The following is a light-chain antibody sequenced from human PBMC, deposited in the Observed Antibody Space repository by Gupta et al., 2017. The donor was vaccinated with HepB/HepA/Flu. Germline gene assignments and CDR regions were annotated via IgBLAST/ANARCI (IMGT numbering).Light chain of an antibody. CDR2: GVS. Sequence: TVLTQSPGTLSFSPGEIATLSCRSSQNINSGYLAWYQQRSGQAPRLVIYGVSSRATGIPDRFRGRGSGTEFTLTISRREPEEFAVYYCQNKGRLIWTFGHGTKVEIK. CDR1: QNINSGY. J-gene: IGKJ1*01. V-gene: IGKV3-20*01. CDR3: QNKGRLIWT.